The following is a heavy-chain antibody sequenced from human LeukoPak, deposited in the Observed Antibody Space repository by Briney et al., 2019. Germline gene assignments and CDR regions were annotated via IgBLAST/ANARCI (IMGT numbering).Heavy chain of an antibody. J-gene: IGHJ3*02. CDR2: ISSTGGTI. CDR1: GFTFSDYY. CDR3: ARGYSRAAFDI. D-gene: IGHD2-15*01. V-gene: IGHV3-11*04. Sequence: PGGSLRLSCAASGFTFSDYYMSWIRQAPGKGLEWVSFISSTGGTIYYADAVKGRFTVSRDNAKNSLLLQMNSLRAEDTALYYCARGYSRAAFDIWGQGTMVTVSS.